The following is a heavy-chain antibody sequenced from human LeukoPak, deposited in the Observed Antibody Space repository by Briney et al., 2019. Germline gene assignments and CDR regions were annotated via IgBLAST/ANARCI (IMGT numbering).Heavy chain of an antibody. Sequence: GGSLRLSCAASGFTFSSYAMSWVRQAPGKGLEWVSVISGSGGSTYYADSVKGRFTISRDKSKNTLYLQMNSLRAEDTAVYYCAKDANEYRENDSWGQGTLVTVSS. V-gene: IGHV3-23*01. CDR3: AKDANEYRENDS. CDR1: GFTFSSYA. D-gene: IGHD2-8*01. J-gene: IGHJ4*02. CDR2: ISGSGGST.